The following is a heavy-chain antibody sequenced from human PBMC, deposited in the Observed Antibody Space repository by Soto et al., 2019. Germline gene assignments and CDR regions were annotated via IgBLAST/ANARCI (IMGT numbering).Heavy chain of an antibody. CDR3: ARDPDDDSSRPNDLDV. V-gene: IGHV1-69*13. CDR1: GGNFNSYA. J-gene: IGHJ6*02. D-gene: IGHD3-22*01. CDR2: IIPMFGTT. Sequence: SVKVSCKDSGGNFNSYAISWVRQAPGQGLEWMGGIIPMFGTTNYAQKFQGRVAITADESTGTAFMELSSLRSEDTAMYYCARDPDDDSSRPNDLDVWGQGTTVTVSS.